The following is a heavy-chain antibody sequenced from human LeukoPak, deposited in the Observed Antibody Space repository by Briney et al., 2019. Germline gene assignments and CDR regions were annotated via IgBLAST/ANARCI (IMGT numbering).Heavy chain of an antibody. CDR1: GFSFSSYA. Sequence: GGSLRLSCVASGFSFSSYAMSWVRQAPGKGLEWVSGISNSGDSTDNADSVRGRFTISRDNSKNTVYLQMNSLRVEDTAIYYCAKNPGSSPDYSDFWGQGALVTVPS. J-gene: IGHJ4*02. V-gene: IGHV3-23*01. CDR2: ISNSGDST. D-gene: IGHD6-6*01. CDR3: AKNPGSSPDYSDF.